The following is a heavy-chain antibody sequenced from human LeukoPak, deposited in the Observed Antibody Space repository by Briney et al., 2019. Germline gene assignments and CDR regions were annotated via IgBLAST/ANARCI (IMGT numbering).Heavy chain of an antibody. V-gene: IGHV4-4*02. Sequence: NASGTLSLTCAVSGGSISSSNWWSWVRQPPGKGLEWIGEIYHSGSTNYSPSLKSRVTISVDKSKNQFSLKLSSVTAADTAVYYCARSGGSGLMFDYWGQGTLVTVSS. J-gene: IGHJ4*02. CDR1: GGSISSSNW. D-gene: IGHD2-15*01. CDR3: ARSGGSGLMFDY. CDR2: IYHSGST.